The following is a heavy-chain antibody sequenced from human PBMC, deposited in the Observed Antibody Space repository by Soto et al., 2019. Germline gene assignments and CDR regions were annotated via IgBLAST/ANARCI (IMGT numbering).Heavy chain of an antibody. CDR2: IIPIFVTA. CDR3: AESMATRNYYYYGMDV. J-gene: IGHJ6*02. CDR1: GGTFSSYA. V-gene: IGHV1-69*12. Sequence: QVQLVQSGAEVKKPGSSVKVSCKASGGTFSSYAISWVRQAPGQGLEWMGGIIPIFVTANYAQKFQGSVTITADESTSTAYMELSSLRSEDLAVYYCAESMATRNYYYYGMDVWGQGTTVTVSS. D-gene: IGHD1-26*01.